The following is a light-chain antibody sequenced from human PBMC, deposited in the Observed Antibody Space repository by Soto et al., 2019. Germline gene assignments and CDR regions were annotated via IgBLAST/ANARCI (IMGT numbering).Light chain of an antibody. V-gene: IGLV2-14*01. J-gene: IGLJ3*02. CDR2: EVS. Sequence: QSVLTQPASVSGSPGQSITISCTGTSSDVGGYNFVSWYQQHPGKAPKLMIYEVSNRPSGVSNRFSGSKSGNTASLTISGPRAEDEADYYCTSYTSRNALGVFGGGTKLTVL. CDR1: SSDVGGYNF. CDR3: TSYTSRNALGV.